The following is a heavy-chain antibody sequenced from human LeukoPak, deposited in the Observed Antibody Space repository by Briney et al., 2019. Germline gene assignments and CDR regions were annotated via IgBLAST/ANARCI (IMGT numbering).Heavy chain of an antibody. CDR3: ARDRPSGTRAFDI. CDR1: GGSFSGYY. Sequence: MSSETLSLTCAVYGGSFSGYYWSWIRQPPGKGLEWIGYIYYSGSTNYNPSLKSRVTISVDTSKNQFSLKLSSVTAADTAVYYCARDRPSGTRAFDIWGQGTMVTVSS. CDR2: IYYSGST. V-gene: IGHV4-59*01. J-gene: IGHJ3*02. D-gene: IGHD3-3*01.